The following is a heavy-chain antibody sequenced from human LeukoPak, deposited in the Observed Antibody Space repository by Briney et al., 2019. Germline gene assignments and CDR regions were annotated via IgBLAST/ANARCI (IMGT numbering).Heavy chain of an antibody. Sequence: SETLSLTCTVSGGSISSSSYYWGWIRQPPGKGLEWIGSIYYSGSTYYNPSLKSRVTISVDTSKNQFSLKLSSVTAADTAVYYCARDTSRFGEEGYGNRHYYYYYGMDVWGQGTTVTVSS. V-gene: IGHV4-39*07. J-gene: IGHJ6*02. CDR2: IYYSGST. CDR3: ARDTSRFGEEGYGNRHYYYYYGMDV. D-gene: IGHD3-10*01. CDR1: GGSISSSSYY.